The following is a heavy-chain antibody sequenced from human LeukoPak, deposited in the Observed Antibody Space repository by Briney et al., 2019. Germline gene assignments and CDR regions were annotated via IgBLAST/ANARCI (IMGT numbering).Heavy chain of an antibody. CDR3: ARMGLIVATTYFDY. V-gene: IGHV4-34*01. D-gene: IGHD5-12*01. CDR2: INHSGST. Sequence: SETLSLTCAVYGGSFSGYYWSWIRQPPGKGLEWIGEINHSGSTNYNPSLKSRVTISVDTSKNQFSLKLSSVTAADTAVYYCARMGLIVATTYFDYWGQGTLVTVSS. CDR1: GGSFSGYY. J-gene: IGHJ4*02.